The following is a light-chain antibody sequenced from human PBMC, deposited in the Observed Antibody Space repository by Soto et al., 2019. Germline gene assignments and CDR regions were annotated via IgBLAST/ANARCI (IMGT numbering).Light chain of an antibody. CDR3: QQYGSSQT. CDR2: GAS. J-gene: IGKJ1*01. CDR1: QSVRSSY. V-gene: IGKV3-20*01. Sequence: EIVLTQSPGTLSLSPGERATLSCRASQSVRSSYLAWYQRKPGQAPRLLIYGASSRATGIPDRFSGSGSGPDFTLTITRLEPEDFAVYYCQQYGSSQTFGQGTKVEIK.